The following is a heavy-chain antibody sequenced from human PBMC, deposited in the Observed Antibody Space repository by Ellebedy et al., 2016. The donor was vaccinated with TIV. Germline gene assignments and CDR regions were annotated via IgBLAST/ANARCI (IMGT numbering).Heavy chain of an antibody. D-gene: IGHD6-13*01. CDR3: VRSGFSTFDFDS. J-gene: IGHJ4*02. CDR2: VYHFESSDHN. CDR1: GYSISSGYY. V-gene: IGHV4-38-2*01. Sequence: SETLSLTCAASGYSISSGYYWGWIRQPPGKGLEWIGSVYHFESSDHNYYKPSLKSRVAISADTSKNHFSLKVTSATAADTAVYYCVRSGFSTFDFDSWGQGVPVTVSS.